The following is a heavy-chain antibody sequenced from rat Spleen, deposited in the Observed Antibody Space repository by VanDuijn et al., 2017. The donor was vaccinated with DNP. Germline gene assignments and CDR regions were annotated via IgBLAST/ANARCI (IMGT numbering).Heavy chain of an antibody. V-gene: IGHV2-41*01. Sequence: QVQLKESGPGLVQPSQTLSLTCTVAGFSLTSYNVHWVRQPPGKGLEWMGVIWKHGATRYNSALKSRLSFSKATSKSQVFLQLNSLQTEDTATYYCARDLIIRDTTSAMDVWGQGTSVTVSS. CDR1: GFSLTSYN. CDR2: IWKHGAT. D-gene: IGHD4-3*01. J-gene: IGHJ4*01. CDR3: ARDLIIRDTTSAMDV.